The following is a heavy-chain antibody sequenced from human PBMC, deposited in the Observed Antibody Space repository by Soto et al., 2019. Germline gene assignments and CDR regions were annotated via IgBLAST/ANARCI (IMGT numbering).Heavy chain of an antibody. CDR1: GVSFHYYV. CDR3: VTPIRDSFSEGFNL. J-gene: IGHJ3*01. Sequence: EVKLVEAGGGLVQPGRSLRLSCAASGVSFHYYVMHWVRQAPGKGLEWVSGSSYNSRVIDYADSVKGRFTISRDNADNSLYLQMNSLTPEDTALYYCVTPIRDSFSEGFNLWGQATMVTVSS. D-gene: IGHD2-21*02. CDR2: SSYNSRVI. V-gene: IGHV3-9*01.